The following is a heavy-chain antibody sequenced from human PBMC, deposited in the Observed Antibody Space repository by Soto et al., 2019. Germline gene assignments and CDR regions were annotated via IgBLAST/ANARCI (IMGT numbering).Heavy chain of an antibody. Sequence: GASVKVSCKASGYTFTSYGISWVRQAPGQGLEWMGWISAYNGNTNYAQKLQGRVTMTTDTSTSTAYMELRSLRSDDTAVYYCARDSGYDLENWFDPWGQGTLVTVSS. V-gene: IGHV1-18*01. CDR1: GYTFTSYG. J-gene: IGHJ5*02. CDR2: ISAYNGNT. CDR3: ARDSGYDLENWFDP. D-gene: IGHD5-12*01.